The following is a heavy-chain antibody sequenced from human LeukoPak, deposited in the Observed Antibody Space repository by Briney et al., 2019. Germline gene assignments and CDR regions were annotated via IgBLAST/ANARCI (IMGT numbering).Heavy chain of an antibody. CDR3: ARDKSSTNWLDS. Sequence: GASVKVSCKASGYSFTNFYIHWVRQAPGQGLEWMGIINPSGGSTNYAQKFQGRVTITSDTSASTVYMDLSSLRSEDTAIYYCARDKSSTNWLDSWGQGTLVTVSS. V-gene: IGHV1-46*01. D-gene: IGHD3-10*01. CDR2: INPSGGST. CDR1: GYSFTNFY. J-gene: IGHJ5*01.